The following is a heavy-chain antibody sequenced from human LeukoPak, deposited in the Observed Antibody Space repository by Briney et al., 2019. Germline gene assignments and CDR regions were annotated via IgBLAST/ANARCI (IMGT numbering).Heavy chain of an antibody. CDR3: ARDRPYYYDSRSFDY. CDR2: IYYSGST. CDR1: GGSISSSSYY. V-gene: IGHV4-39*07. D-gene: IGHD3-22*01. J-gene: IGHJ4*02. Sequence: SETLSLTCTVSGGSISSSSYYWGWIRQPPGKGLEWIGSIYYSGSTYYNPSLKSRVTISVDTSKNQFSLKLSSVTAADTAVYYCARDRPYYYDSRSFDYWGQGTQVTVSS.